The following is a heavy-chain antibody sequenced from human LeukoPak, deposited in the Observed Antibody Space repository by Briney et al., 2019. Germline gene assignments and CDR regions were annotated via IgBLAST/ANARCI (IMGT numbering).Heavy chain of an antibody. D-gene: IGHD6-13*01. CDR3: AKDRGYSSSWALDAFDI. J-gene: IGHJ3*02. CDR2: ISSSGSTI. CDR1: GFTFSSYE. V-gene: IGHV3-48*03. Sequence: GGSLRLSCAASGFTFSSYEMNWVRQAPGKGLEWVSYISSSGSTIYYADSVKGRFTISRDNAKNSLYLQMNSLRAEDTAVYYCAKDRGYSSSWALDAFDIWGQGTMVTVSS.